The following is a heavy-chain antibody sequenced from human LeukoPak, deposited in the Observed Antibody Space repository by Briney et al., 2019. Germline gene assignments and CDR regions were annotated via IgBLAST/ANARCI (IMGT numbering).Heavy chain of an antibody. CDR1: GYSFTSYW. CDR3: ARRAYYHDSSGYTHWFDP. D-gene: IGHD3-22*01. CDR2: IYPGDSDT. J-gene: IGHJ5*02. Sequence: GESLKISCKGSGYSFTSYWIGWVRQMPGKGLEWMGIIYPGDSDTRYSPSFQGQVTISADKSISTAYLQWSSLKASDTAMYYCARRAYYHDSSGYTHWFDPWGQGTLVTVSS. V-gene: IGHV5-51*01.